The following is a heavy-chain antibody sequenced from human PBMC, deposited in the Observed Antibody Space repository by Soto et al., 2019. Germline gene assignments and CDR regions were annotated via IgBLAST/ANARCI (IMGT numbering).Heavy chain of an antibody. Sequence: QVQLVQSGAEVKKPGSSVKVSCKASGGTFSSYSINWVRQAPGQGLEWMGEIIPIFGTANSAQKFQGRVTITAAESTSTAYMELSSLRYEDTAVYYCARDGGRHSGGIDYWGQGTLVTVSS. CDR2: IIPIFGTA. CDR3: ARDGGRHSGGIDY. J-gene: IGHJ4*02. CDR1: GGTFSSYS. V-gene: IGHV1-69*01. D-gene: IGHD1-26*01.